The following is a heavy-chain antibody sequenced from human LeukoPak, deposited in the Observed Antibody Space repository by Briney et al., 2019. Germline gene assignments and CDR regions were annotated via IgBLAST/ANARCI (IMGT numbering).Heavy chain of an antibody. V-gene: IGHV1-18*01. CDR3: ARSDSSGWYIPYYYYYMDV. D-gene: IGHD6-19*01. CDR2: ISAYNGNT. CDR1: GYTFTSYG. J-gene: IGHJ6*03. Sequence: GASVKVSFKASGYTFTSYGISWVRQAPGQGLEWMGWISAYNGNTNYAQKLQGRVTMTTDTSTSTAYMELRSLRSDDTAVYYCARSDSSGWYIPYYYYYMDVWGKGTTVTISS.